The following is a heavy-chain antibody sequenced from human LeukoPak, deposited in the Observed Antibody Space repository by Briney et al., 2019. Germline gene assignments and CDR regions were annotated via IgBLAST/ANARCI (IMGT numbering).Heavy chain of an antibody. CDR1: GFTFSSYA. Sequence: TGGSLRLSCAASGFTFSSYAMSWVRQAPGKGLEWVPAISGSGGSTYYADSVKGRFTISRDNSKNTLYLQMNSLRAEDTAVYYCAKDEGRIVVVPAAIDYWGQGTLVTVSS. V-gene: IGHV3-23*01. D-gene: IGHD2-2*01. CDR3: AKDEGRIVVVPAAIDY. CDR2: ISGSGGST. J-gene: IGHJ4*02.